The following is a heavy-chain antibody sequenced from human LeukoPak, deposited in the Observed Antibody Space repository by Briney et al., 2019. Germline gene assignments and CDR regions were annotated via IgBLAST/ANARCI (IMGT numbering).Heavy chain of an antibody. D-gene: IGHD1-7*01. CDR3: ARVSWNYVGDY. J-gene: IGHJ4*02. V-gene: IGHV4-61*02. Sequence: PSQTLSLTCTVPGGSISSGSYYWSSIRQPAGKGLEWIGRIYTSGSTNYNPSLKSRVTISVDTSKNQFSLKLSSVTAADTAVYYCARVSWNYVGDYWGQGTLGTVSS. CDR2: IYTSGST. CDR1: GGSISSGSYY.